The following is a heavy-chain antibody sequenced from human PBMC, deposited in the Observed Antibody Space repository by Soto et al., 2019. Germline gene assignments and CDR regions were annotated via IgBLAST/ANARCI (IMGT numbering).Heavy chain of an antibody. CDR1: GCSISSSKW. Sequence: PSETLSLTCAVSGCSISSSKWWNWVRQPPGKLLEGIGEIHHAGSTNYKPSLKSRVTLSVDKSKNQFSLKLSCVTAADTAVYYFARDGRGVVPSAKAYYYYYGMDVWGQGTTVTVSS. CDR3: ARDGRGVVPSAKAYYYYYGMDV. CDR2: IHHAGST. J-gene: IGHJ6*02. D-gene: IGHD2-2*01. V-gene: IGHV4-4*02.